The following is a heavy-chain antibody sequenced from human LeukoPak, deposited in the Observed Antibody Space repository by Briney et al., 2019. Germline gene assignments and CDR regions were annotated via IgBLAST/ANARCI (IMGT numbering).Heavy chain of an antibody. V-gene: IGHV4-39*07. CDR2: IYYSGST. CDR1: GGSISSSSYY. D-gene: IGHD2-15*01. Sequence: SETLSLTCTVSGGSISSSSYYWGWIRQPPGKGLEWIGSIYYSGSTNYNPSLKSRVTISVDTSKNQFSLKLSSVTAADTAVYYCARDIVVVVAARNYYYMDVWGKGTTVTVSS. CDR3: ARDIVVVVAARNYYYMDV. J-gene: IGHJ6*03.